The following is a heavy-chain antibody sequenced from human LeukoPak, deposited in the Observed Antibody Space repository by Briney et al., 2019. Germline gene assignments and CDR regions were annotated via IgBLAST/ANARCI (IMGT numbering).Heavy chain of an antibody. Sequence: PSETLSLTCTVSGYSISSGYYWGWIRQPPGKGLEWIGSIYHSGSTYYNPSLKSRVTISVDTSKNQFSLKLSSVTAADTAVYYCARDNSYYYYMDVWGKGTTVTVSS. CDR3: ARDNSYYYYMDV. CDR2: IYHSGST. D-gene: IGHD2/OR15-2a*01. J-gene: IGHJ6*03. CDR1: GYSISSGYY. V-gene: IGHV4-38-2*02.